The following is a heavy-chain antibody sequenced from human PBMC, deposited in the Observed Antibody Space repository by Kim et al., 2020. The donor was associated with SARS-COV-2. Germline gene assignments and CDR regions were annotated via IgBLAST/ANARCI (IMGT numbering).Heavy chain of an antibody. Sequence: SETLSLTCTVSGGSISSYYWSWIRQPPGKGLEWIGYIYYSGSTNYNPSLKSRVTISVDTSKNQFSLKLSSVTAADTAVYYCARDQITMVRGVIKRWFDPWGQGTLVTASS. CDR2: IYYSGST. J-gene: IGHJ5*02. V-gene: IGHV4-59*13. D-gene: IGHD3-10*01. CDR1: GGSISSYY. CDR3: ARDQITMVRGVIKRWFDP.